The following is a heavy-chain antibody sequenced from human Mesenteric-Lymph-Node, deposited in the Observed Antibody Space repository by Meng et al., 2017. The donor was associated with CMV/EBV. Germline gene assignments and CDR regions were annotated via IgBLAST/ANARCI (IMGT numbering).Heavy chain of an antibody. Sequence: GFSISSSAGGVGWIRQPPGKALEWLGHIYWNDDRRYNPSLKTRVTITKNSSKSQVVLTMTNMDPVDTATYYCAPLLRFLEWSWGFDPWGQGTLVTVSS. CDR3: APLLRFLEWSWGFDP. J-gene: IGHJ5*02. V-gene: IGHV2-5*01. D-gene: IGHD3-3*01. CDR1: GFSISSSAGG. CDR2: IYWNDDR.